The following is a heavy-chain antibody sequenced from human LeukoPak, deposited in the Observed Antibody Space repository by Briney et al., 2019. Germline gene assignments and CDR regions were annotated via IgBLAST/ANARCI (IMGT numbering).Heavy chain of an antibody. D-gene: IGHD2-15*01. CDR1: GGSFSGYY. V-gene: IGHV4-34*01. J-gene: IGHJ3*02. CDR2: INHSGST. Sequence: PSETLSLTCAVYGGSFSGYYWSWIRQPPGKGLEWIGEINHSGSTNYNPSLKSRVTISVDTSKNQFSLKLSSVTAADTAVYYCASFGGFTIGAFDIWGQGAMVTVSS. CDR3: ASFGGFTIGAFDI.